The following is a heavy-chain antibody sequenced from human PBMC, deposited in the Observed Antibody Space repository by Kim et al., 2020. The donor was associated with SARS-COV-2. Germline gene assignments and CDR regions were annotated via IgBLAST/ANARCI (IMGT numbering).Heavy chain of an antibody. CDR2: ISYDGSNK. D-gene: IGHD3-16*02. CDR1: GFTFSSYG. CDR3: AKENQPYYYVWGSYRFYSPRRVVY. V-gene: IGHV3-30*18. Sequence: GGSLRLSCAASGFTFSSYGMHWVRQAPGKGLEWVAVISYDGSNKYYADSVKGRFTISRDNSKNTLYLQMNSLRAEDTAVYYCAKENQPYYYVWGSYRFYSPRRVVYWGQGTLVTVSS. J-gene: IGHJ4*02.